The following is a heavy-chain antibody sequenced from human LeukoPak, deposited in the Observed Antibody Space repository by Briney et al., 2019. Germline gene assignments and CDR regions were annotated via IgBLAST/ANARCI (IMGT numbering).Heavy chain of an antibody. CDR3: ARTPGRYMDV. J-gene: IGHJ6*03. Sequence: PSETLSLTCAVYGGSFSGYYWSWIRQPPGKGLEWIGEINHSRSTNYNPSLKSRVTISVDTSKNQFSLKLSSVTAADTAVYYCARTPGRYMDVWGKGTTVTISS. CDR2: INHSRST. V-gene: IGHV4-34*01. CDR1: GGSFSGYY.